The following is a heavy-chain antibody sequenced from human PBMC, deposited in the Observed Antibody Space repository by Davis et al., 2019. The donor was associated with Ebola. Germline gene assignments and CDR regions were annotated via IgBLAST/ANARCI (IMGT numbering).Heavy chain of an antibody. CDR3: AKVLGGRYLDYGYLDN. V-gene: IGHV3-30*02. D-gene: IGHD3-9*01. CDR1: GLTFSTYT. CDR2: IRVYGSNK. J-gene: IGHJ4*02. Sequence: GESLKISCAASGLTFSTYTLNWDRQPPGKGPQRVAVIRVYGSNKYYAHSVKGRFTISRDNSKNTLYLQMNSLGAEDTAVYYCAKVLGGRYLDYGYLDNWGQGTLITVA.